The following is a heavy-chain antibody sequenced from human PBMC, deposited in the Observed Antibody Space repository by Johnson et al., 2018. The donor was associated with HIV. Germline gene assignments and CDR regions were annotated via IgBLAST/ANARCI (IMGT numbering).Heavy chain of an antibody. Sequence: QVQLMESGGGVVQPGRSLRLSCAASGFTFSSYAMHWVRQAPGKGLEWVAVISYDGSNKYYADSVKGRFTISRDNSKNTLYLQMNSLRAEDTAVYYCARDLRIYDAVDIWGQGTMVTVSS. CDR3: ARDLRIYDAVDI. J-gene: IGHJ3*02. CDR1: GFTFSSYA. D-gene: IGHD3-10*01. CDR2: ISYDGSNK. V-gene: IGHV3-30*04.